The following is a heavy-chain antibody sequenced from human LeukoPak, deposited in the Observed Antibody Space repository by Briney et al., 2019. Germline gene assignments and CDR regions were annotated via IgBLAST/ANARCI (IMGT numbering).Heavy chain of an antibody. Sequence: GASVKVSCKASGYTFTGYYIHWLRQAPGRGLEWMGWINPNGGGTKYAQKFQGRVTVTGDTSINTAYLELSRLKSDDTAVYFCARDPYYTNSFDYWGQGTLVTVSS. CDR1: GYTFTGYY. CDR3: ARDPYYTNSFDY. J-gene: IGHJ4*02. CDR2: INPNGGGT. V-gene: IGHV1-2*02. D-gene: IGHD1-26*01.